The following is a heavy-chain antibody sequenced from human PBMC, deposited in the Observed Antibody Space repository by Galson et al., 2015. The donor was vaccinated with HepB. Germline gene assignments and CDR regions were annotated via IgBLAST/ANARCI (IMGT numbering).Heavy chain of an antibody. CDR3: ARSTRTSHDHYYYVYGLDV. CDR2: ISWNGVDV. J-gene: IGHJ6*02. CDR1: GFTFDDYA. D-gene: IGHD5/OR15-5a*01. V-gene: IGHV3-9*01. Sequence: SLRLSCAGSGFTFDDYAMYWVRQVPGKGLEWVSSISWNGVDVAYGDAVKGRFTISRDNPRNSLYLQMNSLPVQDPAFYFCARSTRTSHDHYYYVYGLDVWGQGTTVRVSS.